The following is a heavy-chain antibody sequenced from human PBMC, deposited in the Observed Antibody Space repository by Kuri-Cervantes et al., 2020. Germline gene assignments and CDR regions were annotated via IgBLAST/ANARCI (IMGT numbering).Heavy chain of an antibody. J-gene: IGHJ4*02. CDR3: AGVSIAVAGTEIDY. CDR1: GGSISSYY. V-gene: IGHV4-59*01. D-gene: IGHD6-19*01. CDR2: VYYSGST. Sequence: SETLSLTCTVSGGSISSYYWSWIRQPPGKGLEWMGCVYYSGSTKYNPSLKSRVAISVEPAKNQFSLKLSSVTAADTAVYYCAGVSIAVAGTEIDYWGQGTLVTVSS.